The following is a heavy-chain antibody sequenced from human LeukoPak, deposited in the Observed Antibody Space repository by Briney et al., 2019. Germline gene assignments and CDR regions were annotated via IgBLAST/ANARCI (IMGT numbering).Heavy chain of an antibody. CDR1: GYTFTSYD. Sequence: GASVKVSCKASGYTFTSYDINWVRQATGQGLEWMGWMNPNSGNTGYAQKFQGRVTMTRNTSISTAYMELSSLRSEDMAVYYCAAIKYYYDSSGYSFDYWGQGTLVTVSS. J-gene: IGHJ4*02. D-gene: IGHD3-22*01. V-gene: IGHV1-8*02. CDR2: MNPNSGNT. CDR3: AAIKYYYDSSGYSFDY.